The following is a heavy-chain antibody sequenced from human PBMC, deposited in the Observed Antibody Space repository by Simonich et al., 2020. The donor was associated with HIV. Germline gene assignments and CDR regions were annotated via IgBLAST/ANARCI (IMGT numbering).Heavy chain of an antibody. J-gene: IGHJ2*01. CDR3: ATWEVKDDVLTGFTYWYFDL. Sequence: QVQLVQSGAEVKKPGASVKVSCKVSGHSLAELSMNWVRQTPGRGLEWMGGFDPELGETNYAHKLQGRVTMTEDTSTDTADMELSGLRSEDTALYYCATWEVKDDVLTGFTYWYFDLWGRGTLVTVSS. D-gene: IGHD3-9*01. CDR2: FDPELGET. V-gene: IGHV1-24*01. CDR1: GHSLAELS.